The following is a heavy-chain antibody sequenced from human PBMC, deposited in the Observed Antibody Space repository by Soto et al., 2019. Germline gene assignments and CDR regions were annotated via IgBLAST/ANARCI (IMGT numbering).Heavy chain of an antibody. CDR3: AKDLRYYGSGPSGWFDS. J-gene: IGHJ5*01. D-gene: IGHD3-10*01. V-gene: IGHV7-4-1*02. CDR2: INPNTGNP. CDR1: GYNFNSHS. Sequence: ASVKVSCKGSGYNFNSHSINWLRQAPGQGLEWMGWINPNTGNPTYEQGFTGRFVFSVDTSVSTLYLQIKSLRAEDTAIYYCAKDLRYYGSGPSGWFDSWGQGTQVTVSS.